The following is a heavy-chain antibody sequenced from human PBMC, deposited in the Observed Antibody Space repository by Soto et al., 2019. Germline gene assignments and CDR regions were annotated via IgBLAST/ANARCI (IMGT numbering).Heavy chain of an antibody. CDR1: GFTFSKYA. D-gene: IGHD4-17*01. V-gene: IGHV3-23*01. CDR3: GRDPNGDYVGAFEM. J-gene: IGHJ3*02. Sequence: EVQLLESGGGLVQPGGSLKLPCVASGFTFSKYAMIWVRQAPGKGLEWVSAITATGVTLYADSVKGRFTISTDDSESTLFLQMNSLRTEDTALYYCGRDPNGDYVGAFEMWGQGTMVTVSS. CDR2: ITATGVT.